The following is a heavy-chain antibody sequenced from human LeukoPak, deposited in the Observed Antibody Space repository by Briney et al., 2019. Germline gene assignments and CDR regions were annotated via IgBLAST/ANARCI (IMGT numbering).Heavy chain of an antibody. J-gene: IGHJ4*02. CDR3: ARDTVALFDY. Sequence: GGSLRLSCAASGFTFSSYAMHWVRQAPGKGLEWVAVISYDGSNKYYADSVKGRFTISRDNSKSTLYLQMNSLRAEDTAVYYCARDTVALFDYWGQGTLVTVSS. D-gene: IGHD4-23*01. V-gene: IGHV3-30*04. CDR1: GFTFSSYA. CDR2: ISYDGSNK.